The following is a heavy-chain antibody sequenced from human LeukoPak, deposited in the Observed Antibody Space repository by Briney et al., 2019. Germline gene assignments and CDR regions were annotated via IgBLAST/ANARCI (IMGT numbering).Heavy chain of an antibody. CDR2: IPYDGSDK. CDR3: AGDSDY. Sequence: TGGSLRLSCAASGFSFSTYAMHWVRQAPGKGLEWVAFIPYDGSDKYYAGSVKGRFTISRDNSKNTLYLQMNSLRAEDTAVYYCAGDSDYWGQGTLVTVSS. V-gene: IGHV3-30*02. J-gene: IGHJ4*02. CDR1: GFSFSTYA.